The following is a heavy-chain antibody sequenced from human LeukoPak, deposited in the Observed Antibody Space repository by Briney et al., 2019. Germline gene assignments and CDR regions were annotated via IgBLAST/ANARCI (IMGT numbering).Heavy chain of an antibody. V-gene: IGHV3-74*01. CDR1: GFTFSRSW. J-gene: IGHJ4*02. CDR2: INSDGSTT. Sequence: GGSLRLSCAASGFTFSRSWMHWVRHTPGNGLVWVSRINSDGSTTNSADSVKGRFTISRDNAENTLYLQMNSLRAEDTAVYYCVRVGLYYFDYWGQGTLVTVSS. CDR3: VRVGLYYFDY.